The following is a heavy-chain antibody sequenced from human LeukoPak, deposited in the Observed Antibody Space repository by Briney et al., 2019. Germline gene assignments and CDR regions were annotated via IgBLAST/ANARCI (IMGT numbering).Heavy chain of an antibody. CDR3: ARESDFWSGYYSR. CDR1: GFTFINAW. CDR2: ISSSSSTI. Sequence: PGGSLRLSCAASGFTFINAWMTWVRQAPGKGLEWVSYISSSSSTIYYADSVKGRFTISRDNAKNSLYLQMNSLRDEDTAVYYCARESDFWSGYYSRWGQGTLVTVSS. V-gene: IGHV3-48*02. J-gene: IGHJ4*02. D-gene: IGHD3-3*01.